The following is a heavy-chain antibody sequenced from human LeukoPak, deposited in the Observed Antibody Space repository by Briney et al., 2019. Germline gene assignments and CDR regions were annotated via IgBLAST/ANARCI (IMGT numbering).Heavy chain of an antibody. CDR1: GGTFISHA. CDR2: IIPIFGTA. Sequence: SVKVSCKASGGTFISHAISWVRQAPGQGLEWMGGIIPIFGTANYAQKFQGRVTMTRNTSISTAYMELSSLRSEDTAVYYCARGGYSYYYDSSGLVDYWGQGTLVTVSS. CDR3: ARGGYSYYYDSSGLVDY. J-gene: IGHJ4*02. D-gene: IGHD3-22*01. V-gene: IGHV1-69*05.